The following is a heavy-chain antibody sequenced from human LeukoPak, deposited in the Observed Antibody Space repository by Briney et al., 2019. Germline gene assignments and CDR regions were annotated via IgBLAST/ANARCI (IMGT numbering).Heavy chain of an antibody. CDR1: GFTFHNFA. V-gene: IGHV3-23*01. Sequence: GGSLRLSCEASGFTFHNFAMHWVRQAPGKGLECVSTIGGGGTTTYYADSVKGRFTISRDNAKNTLYLQMNSLRAGDTAVYYCVKDQGVMEVWGQGTTVTVYS. CDR2: IGGGGTTT. J-gene: IGHJ6*02. CDR3: VKDQGVMEV.